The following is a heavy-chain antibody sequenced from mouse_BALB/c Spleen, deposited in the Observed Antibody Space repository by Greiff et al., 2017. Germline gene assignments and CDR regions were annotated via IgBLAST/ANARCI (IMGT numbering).Heavy chain of an antibody. D-gene: IGHD3-3*01. V-gene: IGHV7-3*02. Sequence: EVHLVESGGGLVQPGGSLRLSCATSGFTFTNYYMSWVRQPPGKALEWLGFIGNKANGYTTEYSASVKGRFTISRDNSQSILYLQMNTLRAEDSATYYCARDGGWLDYWGQGTSVTVSS. J-gene: IGHJ4*01. CDR1: GFTFTNYY. CDR2: IGNKANGYTT. CDR3: ARDGGWLDY.